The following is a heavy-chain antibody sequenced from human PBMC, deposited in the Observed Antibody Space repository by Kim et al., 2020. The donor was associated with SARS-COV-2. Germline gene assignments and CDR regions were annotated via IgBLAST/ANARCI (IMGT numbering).Heavy chain of an antibody. D-gene: IGHD3-22*01. CDR3: ARDSNYYYDSSVYYYHYDMDA. Sequence: GGSLRLSCVASGFTFSSYGMDWVRQAPGKGLEWVAVIWYDGSNKYNADSVKGRFTISRDNSKNTLYLQMNSLRAEDTAVYYCARDSNYYYDSSVYYYHYDMDAWGEGTPVTVSS. V-gene: IGHV3-33*01. CDR2: IWYDGSNK. J-gene: IGHJ6*04. CDR1: GFTFSSYG.